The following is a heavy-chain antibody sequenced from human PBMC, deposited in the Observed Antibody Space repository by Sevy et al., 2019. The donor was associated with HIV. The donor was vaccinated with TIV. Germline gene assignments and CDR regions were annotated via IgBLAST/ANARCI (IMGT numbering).Heavy chain of an antibody. V-gene: IGHV4-39*01. CDR2: IYYSGST. CDR3: ARHRRRGRASPFDY. CDR1: GCSISSSSYY. J-gene: IGHJ4*02. D-gene: IGHD3-16*01. Sequence: SETLSLTCTVSGCSISSSSYYWGWIRQPPGKGLEWIGSIYYSGSTYYNPSLKGPVTISADTSKNQFSLKLGSVTAADTAVYYCARHRRRGRASPFDYWGQGTLVTVSS.